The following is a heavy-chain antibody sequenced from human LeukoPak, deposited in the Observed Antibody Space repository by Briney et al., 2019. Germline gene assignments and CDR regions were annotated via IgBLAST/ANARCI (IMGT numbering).Heavy chain of an antibody. CDR2: INHSGST. J-gene: IGHJ4*02. CDR3: ARGLSCSGGSCV. D-gene: IGHD2-15*01. CDR1: GGSFSGYY. Sequence: SETLSLTCAVSGGSFSGYYWSWIRQPPGKGLEWIGEINHSGSTNYNPSLKSRVTISVDTSKNQFSLKLSSVTAADTAVYYCARGLSCSGGSCVWAQVTLVTVSS. V-gene: IGHV4-34*01.